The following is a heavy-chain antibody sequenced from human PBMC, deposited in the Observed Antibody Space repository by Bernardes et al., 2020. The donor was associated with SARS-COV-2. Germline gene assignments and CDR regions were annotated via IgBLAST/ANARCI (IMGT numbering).Heavy chain of an antibody. Sequence: ASLKVSCKTSGYTFATYGISWLRQAPGQGLEWMGWISTRNGKTNYAQRLQDRVTMTTDTSARTAYMELRNLKSDDTAVYFCARVTVTLFGVVTCYFYGVEVWSQVATVTVSS. J-gene: IGHJ6*02. CDR2: ISTRNGKT. CDR1: GYTFATYG. V-gene: IGHV1-18*04. CDR3: ARVTVTLFGVVTCYFYGVEV. D-gene: IGHD3-3*01.